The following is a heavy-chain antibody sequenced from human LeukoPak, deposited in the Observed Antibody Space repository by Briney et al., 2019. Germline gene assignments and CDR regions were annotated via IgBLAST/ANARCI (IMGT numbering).Heavy chain of an antibody. CDR2: INSDGSST. CDR1: GFTFGSYW. Sequence: GRSLRLSCAASGFTFGSYWMHWVRHAPGKGLVWVSRINSDGSSTSYADSVKGRFTISRDNAKNTLYLQMNSLRAEDTAVYYCARDLLSSWVARADWFDPWGQGTLVTVSS. V-gene: IGHV3-74*01. J-gene: IGHJ5*02. D-gene: IGHD6-13*01. CDR3: ARDLLSSWVARADWFDP.